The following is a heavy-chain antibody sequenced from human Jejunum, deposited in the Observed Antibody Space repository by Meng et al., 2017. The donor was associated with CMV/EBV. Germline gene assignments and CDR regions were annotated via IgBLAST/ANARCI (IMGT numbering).Heavy chain of an antibody. Sequence: SGFPLNSYGIHWVRQFQGKGLGWVAVLWYDGSRKYFADSVQGRFSISRDDSKNTVYLQMNSLRAEDTAVYYCARDNDGSSHYSQFDYWGQGTLVTVSS. CDR1: GFPLNSYG. J-gene: IGHJ4*02. CDR3: ARDNDGSSHYSQFDY. CDR2: LWYDGSRK. D-gene: IGHD3-22*01. V-gene: IGHV3-33*01.